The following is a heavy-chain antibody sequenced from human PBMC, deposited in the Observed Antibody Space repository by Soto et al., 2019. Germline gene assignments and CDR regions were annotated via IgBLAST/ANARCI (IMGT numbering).Heavy chain of an antibody. CDR1: GFTFRSSG. D-gene: IGHD2-21*02. Sequence: QVHLVESGGGVVQPGTSLTLTCTASGFTFRSSGMHWVRQAPGKGLEWLAFLAYDGRQKFYADSVKGRFSISRDNTKNTLYLHMSRLTAEHTPIYYCAIGLVTDSPLDHWGPGALVTVAS. CDR3: AIGLVTDSPLDH. V-gene: IGHV3-30*03. CDR2: LAYDGRQK. J-gene: IGHJ4*02.